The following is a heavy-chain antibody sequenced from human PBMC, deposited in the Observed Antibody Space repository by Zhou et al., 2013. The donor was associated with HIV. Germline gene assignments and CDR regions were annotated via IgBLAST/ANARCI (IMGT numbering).Heavy chain of an antibody. CDR2: MNPNSGNT. CDR1: GYTFSNYD. CDR3: ARDFDWYFDL. V-gene: IGHV1-8*01. Sequence: QVQLVQSGAEVKKPGASVKISCKGSGYTFSNYDINWVRQATGQGLEWMGWMNPNSGNTGYAQKFQGRVTITRNTSISTAYMELSSLRSEDTAVYYCARDFDWYFDLWGRGTLVTVSS. J-gene: IGHJ2*01.